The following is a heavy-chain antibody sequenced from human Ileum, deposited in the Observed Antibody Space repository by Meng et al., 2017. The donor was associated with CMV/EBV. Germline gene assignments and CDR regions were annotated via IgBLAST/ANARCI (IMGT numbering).Heavy chain of an antibody. CDR1: GGSFSGYY. CDR2: INHSGST. Sequence: GGSFSGYYWSWIRQPPGKGLEWIGEINHSGSTNYNPSLKSRVTISVDTSKNQFSLKLSSVTAADTAVYYCARAYCSSTSCYANWFDPWGQGTLVTVSS. D-gene: IGHD2-2*01. J-gene: IGHJ5*02. V-gene: IGHV4-34*01. CDR3: ARAYCSSTSCYANWFDP.